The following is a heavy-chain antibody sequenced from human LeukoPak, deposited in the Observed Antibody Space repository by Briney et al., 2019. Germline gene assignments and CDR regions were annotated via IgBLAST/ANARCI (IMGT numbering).Heavy chain of an antibody. CDR3: VKDERDAYYEF. J-gene: IGHJ4*02. V-gene: IGHV3-7*03. CDR2: INEDETAK. CDR1: EFTFSNYW. D-gene: IGHD3-16*01. Sequence: GGSLRLSCAASEFTFSNYWMTWVRQAPGKGLEWVANINEDETAKYYVGSVKGRFTISRVNAKNSLYLQMNSLRAEDTAIYYCVKDERDAYYEFWGQGTLVTVSS.